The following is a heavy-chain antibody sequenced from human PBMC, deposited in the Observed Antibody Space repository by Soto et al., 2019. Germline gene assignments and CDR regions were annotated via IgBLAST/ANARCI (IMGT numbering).Heavy chain of an antibody. J-gene: IGHJ6*02. D-gene: IGHD3-10*01. CDR3: ASLMSSVYYYGMDV. CDR2: IIPILGIA. Sequence: QVQLVQSGAEVKKPGSSVKVSCKASGGTFSSYTISWVRQAPGQGLELMGRIIPILGIAKYAQKFQGRVTITPDKSTGTAYRELSSLRSEDTAVYYCASLMSSVYYYGMDVCGQGTTVTVSS. CDR1: GGTFSSYT. V-gene: IGHV1-69*02.